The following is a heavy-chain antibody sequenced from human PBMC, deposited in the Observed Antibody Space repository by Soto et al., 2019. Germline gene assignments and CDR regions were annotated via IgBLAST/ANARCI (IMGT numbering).Heavy chain of an antibody. J-gene: IGHJ4*02. CDR1: SASISSEQR. Sequence: PSETLSLTCAVSSASISSEQRWSWVRQPPGKGLEWIGEIHHSGSTNNNPSLKSRVTMSVDKSKNQFSLNLSSVTAADTAVYYWARSFGWYAIDQWGQGTLVTVSS. CDR3: ARSFGWYAIDQ. V-gene: IGHV4-4*02. D-gene: IGHD6-19*01. CDR2: IHHSGST.